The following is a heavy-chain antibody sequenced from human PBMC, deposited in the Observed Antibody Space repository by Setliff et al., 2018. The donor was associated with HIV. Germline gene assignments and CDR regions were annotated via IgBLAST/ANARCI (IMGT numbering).Heavy chain of an antibody. Sequence: GASVKVSCKASGYTFTSYAMHWVRQAPGQRLEWMGWINAGNGNTKYSQEFQGRVTITRDTSAGTAYMELSSLRSEDMAVYYCAREDYGNYRRLDSWGQGILVTVSS. CDR2: INAGNGNT. V-gene: IGHV1-3*03. CDR1: GYTFTSYA. CDR3: AREDYGNYRRLDS. J-gene: IGHJ4*02. D-gene: IGHD4-17*01.